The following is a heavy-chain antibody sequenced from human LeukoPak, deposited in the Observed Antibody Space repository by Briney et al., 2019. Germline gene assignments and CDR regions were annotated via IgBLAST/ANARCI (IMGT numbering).Heavy chain of an antibody. Sequence: PGGSLRLSCAASGFTFSSYSMNWVRQAPGKGLEWVSSISSSSSYIYYADSVKGRFTISRDNAKNSLYLQMNSLRAEDTAVYYCARGAYNWNDDFDYWGQGTLVTVSS. D-gene: IGHD1-1*01. CDR1: GFTFSSYS. V-gene: IGHV3-21*01. CDR2: ISSSSSYI. J-gene: IGHJ4*02. CDR3: ARGAYNWNDDFDY.